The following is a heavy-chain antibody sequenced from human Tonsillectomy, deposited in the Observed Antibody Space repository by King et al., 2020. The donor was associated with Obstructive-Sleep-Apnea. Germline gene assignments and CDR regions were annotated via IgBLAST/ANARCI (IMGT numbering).Heavy chain of an antibody. J-gene: IGHJ2*01. Sequence: QLQLQESGPGLVKPSQNLSLTCTVSGASISTYDYYWSWIRQSPGKGLEWIGYVYHSGTTYYNPSLMSRVTISMDTSKDQFSLKLSFVTAADTALYYCARAPQLTTMVSNWYFDLWGRGTLVTVSS. CDR3: ARAPQLTTMVSNWYFDL. CDR1: GASISTYDYY. CDR2: VYHSGTT. V-gene: IGHV4-30-4*01. D-gene: IGHD4-23*01.